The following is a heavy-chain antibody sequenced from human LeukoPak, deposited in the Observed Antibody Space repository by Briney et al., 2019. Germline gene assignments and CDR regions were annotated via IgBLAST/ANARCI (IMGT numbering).Heavy chain of an antibody. V-gene: IGHV4-39*01. Sequence: SETLSPTCTVSGGSISSSSYYWGWIRQPPGKGLEWIGSIYYSGSTYYNPSLKSRVTMSVDTSKNHFSLKLGSVTAADTAVYYCARHTKNYYTSSGYYDYWGQGTLVTVSS. J-gene: IGHJ4*02. CDR1: GGSISSSSYY. CDR2: IYYSGST. D-gene: IGHD3-22*01. CDR3: ARHTKNYYTSSGYYDY.